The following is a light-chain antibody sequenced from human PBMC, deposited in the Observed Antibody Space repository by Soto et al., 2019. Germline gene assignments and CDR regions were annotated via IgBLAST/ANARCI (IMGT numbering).Light chain of an antibody. CDR1: QTIRSL. V-gene: IGKV1-5*03. CDR3: QHYNSYSEA. CDR2: TAS. J-gene: IGKJ1*01. Sequence: QRTQSPSTLSGSVGDRVTITCRASQTIRSLLAWYQQKPGKAPKLLIYTASTLKSGVPSRFSGSGSGTECTLTISSLQPDDCATYYCQHYNSYSEAFGQGTKVDIK.